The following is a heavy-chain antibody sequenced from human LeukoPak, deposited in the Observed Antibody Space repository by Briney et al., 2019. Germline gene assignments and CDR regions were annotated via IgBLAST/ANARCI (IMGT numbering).Heavy chain of an antibody. V-gene: IGHV3-48*01. D-gene: IGHD6-13*01. Sequence: PGGSLRLSCAVSGFTFSTYSMNWVRQAPGKGLEWVSYISSSSSTIYYADSVKGRFTISRDNAKNSLYLQMNSLRAEDTAVYYCARDGKGSSWYRPPDYDYWGQGTLVTVSS. CDR2: ISSSSSTI. J-gene: IGHJ4*02. CDR1: GFTFSTYS. CDR3: ARDGKGSSWYRPPDYDY.